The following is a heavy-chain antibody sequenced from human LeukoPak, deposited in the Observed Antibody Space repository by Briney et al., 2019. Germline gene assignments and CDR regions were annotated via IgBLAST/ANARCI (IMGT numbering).Heavy chain of an antibody. D-gene: IGHD3-10*01. CDR1: GFTFSSYW. CDR2: INSDGSST. Sequence: PGGSLRLSCAASGFTFSSYWMPWVRQAPGKGLVWVSRINSDGSSTSYADSVKGRFTISRDNAKNTLYLQMNSLRAEDTAVYYCASSGATMVRGVSGYWGQGTLVTVSS. CDR3: ASSGATMVRGVSGY. J-gene: IGHJ4*02. V-gene: IGHV3-74*01.